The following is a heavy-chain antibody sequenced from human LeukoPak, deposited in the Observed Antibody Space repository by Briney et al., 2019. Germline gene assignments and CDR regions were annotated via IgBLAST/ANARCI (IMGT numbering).Heavy chain of an antibody. V-gene: IGHV3-74*01. Sequence: PGGSLRLSCAVSGFTFSSYWMHWVRQAPGKGLVWVSRIKSDGTSTDYADSVKGRFTISRDNVKNTLYLQMNSLRAEDTGVYYCARIETVADAFDIWGQGTLVTVSS. CDR2: IKSDGTST. CDR3: ARIETVADAFDI. J-gene: IGHJ3*02. D-gene: IGHD1-1*01. CDR1: GFTFSSYW.